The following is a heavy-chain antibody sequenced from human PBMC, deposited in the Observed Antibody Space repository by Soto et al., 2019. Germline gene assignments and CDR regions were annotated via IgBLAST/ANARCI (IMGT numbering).Heavy chain of an antibody. CDR3: AKCLQIHWNYDAYHI. CDR2: ITGSGGIT. D-gene: IGHD1-7*01. Sequence: PGGSQRLSCAASGFMLSTYSMSWVRQAPGKGLEWVSHITGSGGITYYADSVKGRFTISRDTSSNTLYLQMNSLRAEDTALYYCAKCLQIHWNYDAYHIWGQGTMVTVSS. V-gene: IGHV3-23*01. CDR1: GFMLSTYS. J-gene: IGHJ3*02.